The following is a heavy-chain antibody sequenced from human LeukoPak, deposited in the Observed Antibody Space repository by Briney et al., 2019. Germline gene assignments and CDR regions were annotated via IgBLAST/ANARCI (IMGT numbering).Heavy chain of an antibody. CDR2: INQSGST. CDR1: GGSFSGYY. Sequence: SETLSLTCAVYGGSFSGYYWSWIRQPPGKGLEWIGEINQSGSTNYNPSLKSRVTISVDTSKNQFSLKLSSVTAADTAVYYCARVPSYYYGMDVWGQGTTVTVSS. CDR3: ARVPSYYYGMDV. V-gene: IGHV4-34*01. J-gene: IGHJ6*02.